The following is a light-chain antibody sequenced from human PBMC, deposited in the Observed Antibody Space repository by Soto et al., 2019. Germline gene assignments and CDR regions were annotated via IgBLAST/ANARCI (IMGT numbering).Light chain of an antibody. CDR3: QQYSDSPLT. CDR2: GAS. J-gene: IGKJ4*01. V-gene: IGKV3-20*01. CDR1: QSVNNN. Sequence: TQSAGTLSLSPRERATLSCRASQSVNNNLAWYQQKPGQAPRLLIHGASIRATGFSARFSGSGSGTDFTLTISRLEPEDFAVYYCQQYSDSPLTFGGGSIVDIK.